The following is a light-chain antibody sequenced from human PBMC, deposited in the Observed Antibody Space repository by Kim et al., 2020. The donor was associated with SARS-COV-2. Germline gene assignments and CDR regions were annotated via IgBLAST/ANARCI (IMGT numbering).Light chain of an antibody. Sequence: DIQMTQSPSTLSASVGDRVTIACRASQTISSALAWYQQKPGSAPKLLIHEEVTLIRGVQSRFSGSGAGTEFTPTISSLQPNDFATYYCQQYNSFSPAFGRGTKVDIK. J-gene: IGKJ1*01. V-gene: IGKV1-5*01. CDR1: QTISSA. CDR3: QQYNSFSPA. CDR2: EEV.